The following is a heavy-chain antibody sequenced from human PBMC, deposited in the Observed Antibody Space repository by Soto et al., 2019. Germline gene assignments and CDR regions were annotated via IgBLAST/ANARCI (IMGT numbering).Heavy chain of an antibody. D-gene: IGHD2-2*01. CDR3: ARVLVVSAAVGSYSHYYMDV. CDR2: IYHSGSI. V-gene: IGHV4-4*02. CDR1: SGSISSNNW. J-gene: IGHJ6*03. Sequence: QVQLQESGPGLVKPSGTLSLTCAVSSGSISSNNWWSWVRQPPGKGLEWIGEIYHSGSINYNPSLKSRVTISVDKSKNQFSLKLNSVTAADTAVYYCARVLVVSAAVGSYSHYYMDVWGKGTTVTVSS.